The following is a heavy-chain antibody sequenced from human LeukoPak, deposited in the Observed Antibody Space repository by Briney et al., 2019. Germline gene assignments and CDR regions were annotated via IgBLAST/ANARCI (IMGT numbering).Heavy chain of an antibody. D-gene: IGHD3-10*01. CDR2: INHSGST. CDR3: ARGAPPPYYYGSGSYYRPYYYYGMDV. V-gene: IGHV4-34*01. J-gene: IGHJ6*02. Sequence: PSETLSLTCAVYGGSFSGYYRSWIRQPPGKGLEWIGEINHSGSTNYNPSLKSRVTISVDTSKNQLSLKLSSVTAADTAVYYCARGAPPPYYYGSGSYYRPYYYYGMDVWGQGTTVTVSS. CDR1: GGSFSGYY.